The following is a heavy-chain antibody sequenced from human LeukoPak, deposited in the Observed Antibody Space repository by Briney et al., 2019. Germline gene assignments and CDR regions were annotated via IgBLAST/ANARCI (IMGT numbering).Heavy chain of an antibody. D-gene: IGHD6-19*01. CDR2: IKQDGSEK. CDR3: ARDSSGWYDDYYYYGMDV. V-gene: IGHV3-7*01. CDR1: GFTFSSYW. Sequence: GGPLRLSCAASGFTFSSYWMSWVRQAPGKGLEWVANIKQDGSEKYYVDSVKGRFTISRDNAKNSLYLQMNSLRAEDTAVYYCARDSSGWYDDYYYYGMDVWGQGTTVTVSS. J-gene: IGHJ6*02.